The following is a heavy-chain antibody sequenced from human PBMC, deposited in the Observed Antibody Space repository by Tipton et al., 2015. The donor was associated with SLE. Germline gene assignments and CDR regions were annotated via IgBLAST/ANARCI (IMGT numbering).Heavy chain of an antibody. V-gene: IGHV4-39*07. CDR1: GGSVSSGSYY. D-gene: IGHD3-10*01. CDR2: INHSGST. Sequence: TLSLTCSVSGGSVSSGSYYWSWIRQPPGRGLEWIGEINHSGSTYYNPSLKSRVTISVDTSKNQFSLKLTYVTAADTAVYYCVRGGGSSSGRWFDPWGRGTLVTVSS. J-gene: IGHJ5*02. CDR3: VRGGGSSSGRWFDP.